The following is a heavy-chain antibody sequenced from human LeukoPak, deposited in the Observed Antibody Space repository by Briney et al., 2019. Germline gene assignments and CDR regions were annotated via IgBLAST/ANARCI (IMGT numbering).Heavy chain of an antibody. Sequence: ASVKVSCKASGYTFPSYFMHWVRQAPGQGLEWMGIINPTGGSTTYAQKFQGRVTMTRDTSTSTVYMELSSLRSDDTAVYYCARTAARRLDYWGQGTLVTVSS. D-gene: IGHD6-6*01. J-gene: IGHJ4*02. V-gene: IGHV1-46*01. CDR3: ARTAARRLDY. CDR2: INPTGGST. CDR1: GYTFPSYF.